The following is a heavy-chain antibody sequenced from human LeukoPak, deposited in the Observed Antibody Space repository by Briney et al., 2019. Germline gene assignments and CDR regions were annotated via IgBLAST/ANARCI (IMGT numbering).Heavy chain of an antibody. Sequence: ASVKVSCKASGYTFPSYFMHWVRQAPGQGLEWMGIINPTGGSTTYAQKFQGRVTMTRDTSTSTVYMELSSLRSDDTAVYYCARTAARRLDYWGQGTLVTVSS. D-gene: IGHD6-6*01. J-gene: IGHJ4*02. V-gene: IGHV1-46*01. CDR3: ARTAARRLDY. CDR2: INPTGGST. CDR1: GYTFPSYF.